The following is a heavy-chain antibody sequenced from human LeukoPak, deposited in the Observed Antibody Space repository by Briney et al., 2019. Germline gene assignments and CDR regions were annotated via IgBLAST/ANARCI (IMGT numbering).Heavy chain of an antibody. V-gene: IGHV3-7*03. CDR2: IKQDGSEK. Sequence: GGSLRLSCAASGFTFSSYWMSWVRQAPGKGLEWVANIKQDGSEKYYVDSVKGRFTISRDNAKNSLYLQMNSLRAEDTALYYCARGKYPDNDDYMDVWGKGTTVIVSS. D-gene: IGHD1-1*01. J-gene: IGHJ6*03. CDR3: ARGKYPDNDDYMDV. CDR1: GFTFSSYW.